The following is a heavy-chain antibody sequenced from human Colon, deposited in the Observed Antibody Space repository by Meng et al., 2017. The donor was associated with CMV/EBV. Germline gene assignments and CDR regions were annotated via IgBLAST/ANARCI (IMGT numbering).Heavy chain of an antibody. CDR2: IWYDGSNK. CDR3: AKDQRQRVYYNGMDV. J-gene: IGHJ6*02. V-gene: IGHV3-33*06. CDR1: GFSFSDHG. Sequence: GGSLRLSCAASGFSFSDHGMHWVRQAPGKGLEWVAVIWYDGSNKYYEDSVKGRFTISRDNSKNTLYLQMNSLRAEDTAVYYCAKDQRQRVYYNGMDVWGQGTTVTVSS. D-gene: IGHD6-25*01.